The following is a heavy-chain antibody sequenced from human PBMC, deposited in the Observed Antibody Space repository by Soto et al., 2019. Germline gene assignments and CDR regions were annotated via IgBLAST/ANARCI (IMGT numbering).Heavy chain of an antibody. V-gene: IGHV1-18*01. CDR1: GYTFTSYA. J-gene: IGHJ4*02. CDR2: ISGYNGDT. Sequence: ASVKVSCKASGYTFTSYAIHWVRQAPGQGLEWMGWISGYNGDTNYAQKLQGRVTMTTDTSTSTAYMELRSLSSDDTAVYYCARDLAVGRVDYWGQGTLVTVSS. CDR3: ARDLAVGRVDY.